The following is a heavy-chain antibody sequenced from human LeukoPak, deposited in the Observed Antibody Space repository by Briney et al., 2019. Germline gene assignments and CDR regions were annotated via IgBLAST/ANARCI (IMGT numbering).Heavy chain of an antibody. Sequence: PGGSLRLSCAASGFTFSSYWMHWVRQAPGKGLVWVSRIDSDGSSTSYADSVRGRFTISRDNAKNTEYLQMNSLRAEDTAVYYCARVRSSGWSYFDYWGQGTLVTVPS. V-gene: IGHV3-74*01. CDR3: ARVRSSGWSYFDY. D-gene: IGHD6-19*01. J-gene: IGHJ4*02. CDR1: GFTFSSYW. CDR2: IDSDGSST.